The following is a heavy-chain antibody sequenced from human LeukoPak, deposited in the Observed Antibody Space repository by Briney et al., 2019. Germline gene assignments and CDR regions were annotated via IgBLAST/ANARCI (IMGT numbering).Heavy chain of an antibody. V-gene: IGHV4-4*08. CDR2: IYSSGST. CDR1: GSSIRRYY. D-gene: IGHD6-19*01. Sequence: SETLSLTCTVSGSSIRRYYWSWIRQPPGKGLEWIGYIYSSGSTNYNPSLKSRVTISVDTSKNQFSLKLSSVTAADTAVYYCARVGYSSGWYVDYWGQGTLVTVSS. CDR3: ARVGYSSGWYVDY. J-gene: IGHJ4*02.